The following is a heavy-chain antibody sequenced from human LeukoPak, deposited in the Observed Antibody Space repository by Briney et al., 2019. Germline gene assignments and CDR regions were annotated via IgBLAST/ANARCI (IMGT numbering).Heavy chain of an antibody. CDR1: GFAFTNYW. Sequence: GGSLRLACAAYGFAFTNYWMGWVRQAAGKWLEWVASIGKDGSEKSYVDSVKGRFTISRDNARNSLYLQMSSLRVEDTAVYYCTRDIVYLQLEYWGQGALVTVSS. V-gene: IGHV3-7*01. D-gene: IGHD1-1*01. CDR3: TRDIVYLQLEY. CDR2: IGKDGSEK. J-gene: IGHJ4*02.